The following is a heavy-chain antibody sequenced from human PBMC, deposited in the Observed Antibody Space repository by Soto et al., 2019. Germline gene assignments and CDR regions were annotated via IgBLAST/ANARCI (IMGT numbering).Heavy chain of an antibody. J-gene: IGHJ4*02. D-gene: IGHD3-22*01. CDR3: AASETGYYYDSSGYYVVY. V-gene: IGHV3-11*01. Sequence: GGSLRLSCAASGFTFSDYYMSWIRQAPGKGLEWVSYISSSGSTIYYADSVKGRFTISRDNAKNSLYLQMNSLRAEDTAVYYCAASETGYYYDSSGYYVVYWGQGTLVTV. CDR2: ISSSGSTI. CDR1: GFTFSDYY.